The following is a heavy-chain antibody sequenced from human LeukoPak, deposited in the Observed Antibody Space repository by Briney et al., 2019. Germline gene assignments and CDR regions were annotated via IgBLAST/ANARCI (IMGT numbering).Heavy chain of an antibody. J-gene: IGHJ1*01. D-gene: IGHD4-17*01. CDR2: IYSVGST. Sequence: GGSLRLSCAASGFTVSSSYMSWVRQAPGKGLEWVAVIYSVGSTFYADSVKGRSTISRVNSENTLYLQMNSLTAEDTAVYYCARGNDYGDSEYFQHWGQGTLVTVSS. CDR1: GFTVSSSY. CDR3: ARGNDYGDSEYFQH. V-gene: IGHV3-53*01.